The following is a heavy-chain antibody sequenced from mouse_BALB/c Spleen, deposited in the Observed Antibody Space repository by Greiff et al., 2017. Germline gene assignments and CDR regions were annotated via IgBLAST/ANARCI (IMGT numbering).Heavy chain of an antibody. D-gene: IGHD2-10*02. CDR1: GYSITSYYA. CDR3: ARGYGNFWFAY. Sequence: EVKLVESGPGLVKPSQSLSLTCTVTGYSITSYYAWNWIRQFPGNKLEWMGYISYSGSTSYNPSLKSRISITRDTSKNQFFLQLNSVTTEDTATYYCARGYGNFWFAYWGQGTLVTVSA. CDR2: ISYSGST. J-gene: IGHJ3*01. V-gene: IGHV3-2*02.